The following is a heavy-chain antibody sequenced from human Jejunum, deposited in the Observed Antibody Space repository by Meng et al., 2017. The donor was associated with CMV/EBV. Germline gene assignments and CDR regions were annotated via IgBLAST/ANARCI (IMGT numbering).Heavy chain of an antibody. D-gene: IGHD6-13*01. CDR2: IRFDGGNK. J-gene: IGHJ1*01. Sequence: GKLRGSGVGWVHPGGSLRLSCASSGLTFSNYGMYWVRQAPAKGLEWVSYIRFDGGNKQYADSVKGRFTISRDNSKNTLYLQMNSLTFEDTAVYYCTMPAAGTPPQYFQHWGQGTLVTVSS. CDR3: TMPAAGTPPQYFQH. CDR1: GLTFSNYG. V-gene: IGHV3-30*02.